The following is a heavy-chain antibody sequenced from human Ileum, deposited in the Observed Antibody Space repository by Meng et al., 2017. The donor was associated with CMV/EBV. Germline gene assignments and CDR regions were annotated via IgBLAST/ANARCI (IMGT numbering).Heavy chain of an antibody. D-gene: IGHD3-22*01. Sequence: GESLKISCAASGFTFSSYSMHWVRQAPGKGLEWVSSISSGSVDIFYADSVRGRFTISRDNTQSSLYLQMNSLGAEDTAVYYCASPYDDAGYYSGYWGQGTLVTVSS. CDR3: ASPYDDAGYYSGY. V-gene: IGHV3-21*01. CDR2: ISSGSVDI. J-gene: IGHJ4*02. CDR1: GFTFSSYS.